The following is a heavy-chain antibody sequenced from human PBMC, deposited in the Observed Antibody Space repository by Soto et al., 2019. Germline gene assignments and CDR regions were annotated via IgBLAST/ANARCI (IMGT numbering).Heavy chain of an antibody. CDR1: GFSFSDYS. CDR2: ISSSTSYI. Sequence: PGGSLRLSCAASGFSFSDYSMNWVRQAPGKRLEWVSSISSSTSYIYYADSVKGRFTISRDNAKNSLYLQMNSLRAEDTAVYYCARSGDEYNWNGSWFDPWGQGTLVTVSS. CDR3: ARSGDEYNWNGSWFDP. V-gene: IGHV3-21*01. J-gene: IGHJ5*02. D-gene: IGHD1-1*01.